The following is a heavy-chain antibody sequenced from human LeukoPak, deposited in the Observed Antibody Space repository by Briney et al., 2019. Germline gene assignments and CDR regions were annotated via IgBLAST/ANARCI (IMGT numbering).Heavy chain of an antibody. D-gene: IGHD2-21*02. CDR3: ARSFAGAYCGGDCYYYFDY. J-gene: IGHJ4*02. CDR1: GGSISSSSYY. V-gene: IGHV4-39*01. CDR2: IYYSGST. Sequence: PSETLSLTCTVSGGSISSSSYYWGWLRQPPGKGLEGIGSIYYSGSTYYNPSLKSRVTISVDTSKNQFSLKLSSVTAADTAVHYCARSFAGAYCGGDCYYYFDYWGQGTLVTVSS.